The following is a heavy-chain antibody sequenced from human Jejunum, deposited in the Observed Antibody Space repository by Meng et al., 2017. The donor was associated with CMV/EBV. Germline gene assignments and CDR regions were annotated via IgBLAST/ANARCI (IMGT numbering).Heavy chain of an antibody. D-gene: IGHD3-22*01. CDR3: ARGYYYDTSGYYVEYFQH. J-gene: IGHJ1*01. CDR1: GFTFSSYT. Sequence: EVQLVESGGGLVTPGGPLRLSCAASGFTFSSYTMNWVRQAPGKGLEWVSSISPGSNYIYYTDSVRGRFTISRDNAKNSLYLQMNSLRAEDTAVYYCARGYYYDTSGYYVEYFQHWGQGTLVTVAS. V-gene: IGHV3-21*01. CDR2: ISPGSNYI.